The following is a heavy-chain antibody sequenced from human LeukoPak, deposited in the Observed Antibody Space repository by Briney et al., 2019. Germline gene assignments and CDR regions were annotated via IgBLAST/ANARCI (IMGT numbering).Heavy chain of an antibody. CDR3: ARGQDDRSGTFDY. J-gene: IGHJ4*02. CDR2: IIPIFGTA. Sequence: GASVKVSCKASGGTFSSYAISWVRQAPGQGLEWMGGIIPIFGTANYAQKSQGRVTITADESTSTAYMELSSLRSEDTAVYYCARGQDDRSGTFDYWGQGILVTVSS. V-gene: IGHV1-69*13. D-gene: IGHD3-22*01. CDR1: GGTFSSYA.